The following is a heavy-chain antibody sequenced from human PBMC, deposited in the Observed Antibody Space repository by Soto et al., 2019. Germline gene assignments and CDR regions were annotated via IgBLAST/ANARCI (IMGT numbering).Heavy chain of an antibody. CDR3: ERPLRERICLFGMAV. J-gene: IGHJ6*02. CDR1: GDTFSKYA. D-gene: IGHD4-17*01. V-gene: IGHV1-69*01. CDR2: TIPMFGTP. Sequence: QVQLVQSGAEMQQPGASVRVSCTASGDTFSKYAFSWVRQAPGQGLEWLGGTIPMFGTPNYAQKFQGRVANSSDESTRTSYMELRSLRSEDTAVYFSERPLRERICLFGMAVWGQGPRVTISS.